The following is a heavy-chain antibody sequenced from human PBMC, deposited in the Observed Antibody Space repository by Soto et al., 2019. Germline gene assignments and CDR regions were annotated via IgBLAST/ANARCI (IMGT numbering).Heavy chain of an antibody. CDR1: GYIFTAYS. D-gene: IGHD2-15*01. CDR2: VNPSGGST. J-gene: IGHJ1*01. V-gene: IGHV1-46*01. Sequence: QVQLVQSGAEVKKPGASVKVSCKASGYIFTAYSMHWVRQAPGQGLEWMGVVNPSGGSTNYAQKFQGRITMTRETSTSTVYMAVSSLTSEDTAVYYCAREENCSDGICYSEYFQRWGQGTLVTASS. CDR3: AREENCSDGICYSEYFQR.